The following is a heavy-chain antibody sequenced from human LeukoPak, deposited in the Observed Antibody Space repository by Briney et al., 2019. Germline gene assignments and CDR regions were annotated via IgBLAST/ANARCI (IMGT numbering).Heavy chain of an antibody. Sequence: GGSLRLSCAASGFTFSSYEMNWVRQAPGKGLEWVSYISSSGSTIYYADSVKGRFTISRDNAKNSLYLQMNSLRAEDTAVYYCTGNYYGSGSYADFGYWGQGTLVTVSS. D-gene: IGHD3-10*01. CDR3: TGNYYGSGSYADFGY. CDR1: GFTFSSYE. V-gene: IGHV3-48*03. CDR2: ISSSGSTI. J-gene: IGHJ4*02.